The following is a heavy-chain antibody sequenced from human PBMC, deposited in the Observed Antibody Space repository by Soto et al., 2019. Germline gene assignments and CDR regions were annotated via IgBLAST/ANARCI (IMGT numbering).Heavy chain of an antibody. J-gene: IGHJ5*02. Sequence: GASVKVSCKASGYTLTSYAMHWVRQAPGQRLEWMGWINAGNGNTKYSQKFQGRVTITRDTSASTVYMELSSLRSEDTAVYYCANATVTPAYNWLDPWGQGTLVTVSS. CDR3: ANATVTPAYNWLDP. D-gene: IGHD4-4*01. CDR2: INAGNGNT. CDR1: GYTLTSYA. V-gene: IGHV1-3*01.